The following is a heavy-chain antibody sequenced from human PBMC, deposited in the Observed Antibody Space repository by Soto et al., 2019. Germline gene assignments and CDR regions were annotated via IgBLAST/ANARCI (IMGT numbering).Heavy chain of an antibody. CDR1: GGSISSYY. D-gene: IGHD4-17*01. Sequence: PSETLSLTCTVSGGSISSYYWSWIRQPPGKGLGWIGYIYYSGSTNYNPSLKSRVTISVDTSKNQFSLKLSSVTAADTAVYYCAVSTVTTLGWFDPWGQGTLVTVSS. V-gene: IGHV4-59*08. J-gene: IGHJ5*02. CDR3: AVSTVTTLGWFDP. CDR2: IYYSGST.